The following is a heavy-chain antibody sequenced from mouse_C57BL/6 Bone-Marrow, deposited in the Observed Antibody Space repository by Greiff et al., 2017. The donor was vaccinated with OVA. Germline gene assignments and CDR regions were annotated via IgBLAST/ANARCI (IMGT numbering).Heavy chain of an antibody. D-gene: IGHD3-2*02. J-gene: IGHJ3*01. CDR2: IHPNSGST. V-gene: IGHV1-64*01. Sequence: QVQLQQPGAELVKPGASVKLSCKASGYTFTSYWMHWVKQRPGQGLEWIGMIHPNSGSTNYNEKFKSKATLTVDKSSSTAYMQLSSLTSEDSAVYYCARGRLDSSGYVSWFAYWGQGTLVTVSA. CDR1: GYTFTSYW. CDR3: ARGRLDSSGYVSWFAY.